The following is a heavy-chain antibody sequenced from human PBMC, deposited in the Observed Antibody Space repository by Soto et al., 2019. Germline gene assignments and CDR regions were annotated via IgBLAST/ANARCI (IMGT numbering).Heavy chain of an antibody. J-gene: IGHJ4*02. CDR1: GYSFAGYW. CDR2: IDPSDSQT. Sequence: GESLKISCKGSGYSFAGYWITWMRQKPGKGLEWMGRIDPSDSQTYYSPSFRGHVTISATKSITTVFLQWSSLRAEDTALYYCAKNQERELPRVIDFWGQGTLVTVS. CDR3: AKNQERELPRVIDF. V-gene: IGHV5-10-1*01. D-gene: IGHD1-7*01.